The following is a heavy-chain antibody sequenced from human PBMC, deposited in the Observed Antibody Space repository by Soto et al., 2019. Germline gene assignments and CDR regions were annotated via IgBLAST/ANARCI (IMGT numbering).Heavy chain of an antibody. Sequence: GESLKISCQGSGYSFTSYWIGWVRQMPGKGLECMGIIYPSDSDTRYSPSFQGQVTISADKSISTAYLQWSSLEASDTAIYYCARRPGSAFDIWGQGTMVTVSS. J-gene: IGHJ3*02. V-gene: IGHV5-51*01. CDR3: ARRPGSAFDI. D-gene: IGHD3-10*01. CDR1: GYSFTSYW. CDR2: IYPSDSDT.